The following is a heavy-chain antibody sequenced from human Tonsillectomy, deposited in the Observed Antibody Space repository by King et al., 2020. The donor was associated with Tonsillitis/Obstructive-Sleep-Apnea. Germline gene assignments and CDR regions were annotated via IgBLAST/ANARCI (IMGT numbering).Heavy chain of an antibody. CDR1: GGSFSGNY. CDR2: INHSGGT. V-gene: IGHV4-34*01. CDR3: ARVGNCSSTGCFDY. Sequence: VQFQQWGAGLLKPSETLSLTCAVHGGSFSGNYWTWIRQPPGKGLEWIGEINHSGGTKYNPSLKGRATISVDTPKSQFSLMLNSVTAADTAVYYCARVGNCSSTGCFDYWGQGTLVTVSS. D-gene: IGHD2-2*03. J-gene: IGHJ4*02.